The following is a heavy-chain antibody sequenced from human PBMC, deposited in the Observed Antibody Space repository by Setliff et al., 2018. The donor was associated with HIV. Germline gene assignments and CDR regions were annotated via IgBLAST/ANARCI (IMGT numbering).Heavy chain of an antibody. CDR1: GGSISSSRYY. D-gene: IGHD3-22*01. V-gene: IGHV4-39*01. Sequence: PSETLSLTCTVSGGSISSSRYYWGWIRQPPGKGLEWIASIYVSGNTRYNPSLKSRVTISVDTSKNQFSLKLRSVTASDTAVYYCARQLHDFDSSGYYGDAFDIWGQGTMVTVSS. CDR3: ARQLHDFDSSGYYGDAFDI. CDR2: IYVSGNT. J-gene: IGHJ3*02.